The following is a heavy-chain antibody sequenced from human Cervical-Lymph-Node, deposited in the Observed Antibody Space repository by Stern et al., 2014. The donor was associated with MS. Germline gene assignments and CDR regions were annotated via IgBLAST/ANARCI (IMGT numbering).Heavy chain of an antibody. CDR3: ARGPPLPDYSHSVDY. Sequence: EQLVESGAEVRKPGASVKASCKASGYTFTNHDINLLRQATGQGPEWMGWINPYSGNTGFAQKFQGRVTLTSNTSISTAFMDLLSLRSEDTAVYFCARGPPLPDYSHSVDYWGQGTLVTVSS. D-gene: IGHD4-11*01. J-gene: IGHJ4*02. CDR1: GYTFTNHD. V-gene: IGHV1-8*02. CDR2: INPYSGNT.